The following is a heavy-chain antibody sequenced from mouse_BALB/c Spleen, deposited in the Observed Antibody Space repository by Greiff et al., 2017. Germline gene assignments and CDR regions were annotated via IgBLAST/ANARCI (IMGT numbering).Heavy chain of an antibody. CDR3: ARGGVVATRAMDY. D-gene: IGHD1-1*01. CDR1: GFTFSSYA. V-gene: IGHV5-6-5*01. Sequence: EVQVVESGGGLVKPGGSLKLSCAASGFTFSSYAMSWVRQTPEKRLEWVASISSGGSTYYPDSVKGRFTISRDNARNILYLQMSSLRSEDTAMYYCARGGVVATRAMDYWGQGTSVTVSS. J-gene: IGHJ4*01. CDR2: ISSGGST.